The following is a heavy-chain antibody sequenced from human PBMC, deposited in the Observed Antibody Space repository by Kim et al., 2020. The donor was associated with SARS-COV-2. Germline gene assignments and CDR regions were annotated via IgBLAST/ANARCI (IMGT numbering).Heavy chain of an antibody. J-gene: IGHJ4*02. D-gene: IGHD3-22*01. CDR3: ARVAYDYYDSSGYYPK. CDR2: INAGNGNT. CDR1: GYTFTSYA. V-gene: IGHV1-3*01. Sequence: ASVKVSCKASGYTFTSYAMHWVRQAPGQRLEWMGWINAGNGNTKYSQKFQGRVTITRDTSASTAYMELSSLRSEDTAVYYCARVAYDYYDSSGYYPKWGQGTLVTVSS.